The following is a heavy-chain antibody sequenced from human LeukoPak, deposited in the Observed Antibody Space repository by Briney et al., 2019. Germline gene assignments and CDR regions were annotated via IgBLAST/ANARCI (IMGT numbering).Heavy chain of an antibody. J-gene: IGHJ3*02. CDR1: GFTFSTYS. D-gene: IGHD3-16*01. CDR3: ARDNGGRGAFDI. CDR2: ISSSSSYI. Sequence: TGGSLRLSCAASGFTFSTYSMNWVRQAPGKGLEWVSSISSSSSYIYYADSVKGRFTISRDNAKNSLYLQMNSLRAEDTAVYYCARDNGGRGAFDIWGQGTMVTVSS. V-gene: IGHV3-21*06.